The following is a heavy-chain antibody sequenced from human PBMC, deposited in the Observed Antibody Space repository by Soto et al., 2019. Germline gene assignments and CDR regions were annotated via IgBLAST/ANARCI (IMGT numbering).Heavy chain of an antibody. CDR2: INPSGGST. D-gene: IGHD2-15*01. Sequence: ASVKVSCKASGYTFTSYYMHWVRQAPGQGLEWMGIINPSGGSTSYAQKFQGRVTITADEPTSTAYMELSSLRSEDTAVYYCARDYREGYCSGGSCPGMDVWGQGTTVTVSS. J-gene: IGHJ6*02. V-gene: IGHV1-46*01. CDR3: ARDYREGYCSGGSCPGMDV. CDR1: GYTFTSYY.